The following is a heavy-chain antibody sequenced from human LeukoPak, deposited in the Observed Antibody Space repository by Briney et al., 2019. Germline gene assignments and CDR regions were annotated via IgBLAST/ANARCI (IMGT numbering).Heavy chain of an antibody. V-gene: IGHV3-23*01. CDR2: ISGSGGST. CDR3: AKKHSGSLIEAPDY. CDR1: GFTFSSYA. D-gene: IGHD3-16*02. Sequence: GGSLRLSCAASGFTFSSYAMSWVRQAPGKGLEWVSAISGSGGSTYYADSVKGRFTIDRDNSKNTLYLQMDSLRIEDTAVYYCAKKHSGSLIEAPDYWGQGTLVTVSS. J-gene: IGHJ4*02.